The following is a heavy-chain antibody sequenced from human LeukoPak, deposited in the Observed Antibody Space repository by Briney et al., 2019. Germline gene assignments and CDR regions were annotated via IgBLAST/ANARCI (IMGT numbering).Heavy chain of an antibody. V-gene: IGHV3-7*01. CDR2: IKEDGSEK. J-gene: IGHJ6*03. CDR3: ARDLVWFGEPKGYYNYIDV. D-gene: IGHD3-10*01. CDR1: GFTFDDYA. Sequence: GGSLRLSCAASGFTFDDYAMHWVRHGPGKGLEWVADIKEDGSEKSYVDSVKGRFTISRDNVKNSLYLQMNTLRVEDTAVYFCARDLVWFGEPKGYYNYIDVWGRGTSVTVSS.